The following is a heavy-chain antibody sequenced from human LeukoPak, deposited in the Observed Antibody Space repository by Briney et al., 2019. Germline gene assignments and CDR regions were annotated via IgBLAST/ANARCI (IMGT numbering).Heavy chain of an antibody. D-gene: IGHD2-2*01. CDR1: GYTFTGYY. CDR2: IDPNSAGT. V-gene: IGHV1-2*02. J-gene: IGHJ4*02. Sequence: ASVTVSCKASGYTFTGYYIHWARQAPGQGLEWMGWIDPNSAGTNYAQKFQGRVTMTMDTSISTAYMELSRLRSDDTAVYFCAREGGGCTSTSCLETYYFDYWGQGSLVTVSS. CDR3: AREGGGCTSTSCLETYYFDY.